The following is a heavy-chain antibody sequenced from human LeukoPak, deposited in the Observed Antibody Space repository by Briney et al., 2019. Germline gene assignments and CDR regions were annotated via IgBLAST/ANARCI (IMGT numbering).Heavy chain of an antibody. CDR1: GGSISSYY. Sequence: SETLSLTCTVSGGSISSYYWSWIRQPPGKGLEWIGYIYYSGSTNYNPSLKSRVTISVDTSKNQFSLKLSSVTAADTAVYYCARAYYGSGSYYNPYERLDPWGQGTLVTVSS. V-gene: IGHV4-59*01. J-gene: IGHJ5*02. CDR3: ARAYYGSGSYYNPYERLDP. CDR2: IYYSGST. D-gene: IGHD3-10*01.